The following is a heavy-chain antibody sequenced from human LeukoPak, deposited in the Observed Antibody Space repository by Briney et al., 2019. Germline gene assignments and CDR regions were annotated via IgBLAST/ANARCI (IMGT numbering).Heavy chain of an antibody. D-gene: IGHD3-16*01. CDR2: INYSGST. CDR3: AQWGNNMDV. Sequence: SETLSLTCTVYGGSFSTYYWHWFRQPPGKGLEWIGEINYSGSTKYNPSLKSRVTISIDTSKNQFSPKLSSVTAADTAVYYCAQWGNNMDVWGKGTTVIVSS. CDR1: GGSFSTYY. V-gene: IGHV4-34*01. J-gene: IGHJ6*03.